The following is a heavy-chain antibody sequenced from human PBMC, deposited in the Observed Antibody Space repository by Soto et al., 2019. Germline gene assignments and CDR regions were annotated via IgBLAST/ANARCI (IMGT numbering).Heavy chain of an antibody. D-gene: IGHD5-12*01. CDR3: ARSGYDYFSWWVDP. CDR2: IYYSGST. CDR1: GGSISSGDYY. V-gene: IGHV4-30-4*01. Sequence: QVQLQESGPGLVKPSQTLSLTCTVSGGSISSGDYYWSWIRQPPGKGLEWIGYIYYSGSTYYNPSLKRRVTQSVDTSKNQFTLNLSSVTATDTAVYYCARSGYDYFSWWVDPWGQGTLVTVSS. J-gene: IGHJ5*02.